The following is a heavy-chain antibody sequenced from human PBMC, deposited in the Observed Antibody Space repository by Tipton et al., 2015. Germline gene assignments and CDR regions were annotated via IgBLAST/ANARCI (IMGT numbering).Heavy chain of an antibody. CDR2: ISGSRNMA. J-gene: IGHJ5*02. D-gene: IGHD6-25*01. CDR1: GVTFSNYG. V-gene: IGHV3-23*01. CDR3: ARAVPSSGDL. Sequence: SLRLSCAASGVTFSNYGFNWVRQAPGKGLEWVSGISGSRNMAYYADSVKGRFTISRDNSKNTPSLQMNSLRAEDTAVYYCARAVPSSGDLGGQGTLVTVSS.